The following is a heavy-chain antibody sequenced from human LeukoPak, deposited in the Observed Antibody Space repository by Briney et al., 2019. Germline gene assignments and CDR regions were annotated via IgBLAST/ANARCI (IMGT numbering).Heavy chain of an antibody. CDR3: ARAVQDSGPYFSPGAFDT. Sequence: PGGSLRLSCAASGFTFRNYYLTWIRQAPGKGLEWLSFISASGDRIYESDSVKGRFTISRDNAKNTLNLQMVRLTAEDTAVYYCARAVQDSGPYFSPGAFDTWGRGTLVTVSS. CDR1: GFTFRNYY. V-gene: IGHV3-11*04. J-gene: IGHJ3*02. CDR2: ISASGDRI. D-gene: IGHD1-26*01.